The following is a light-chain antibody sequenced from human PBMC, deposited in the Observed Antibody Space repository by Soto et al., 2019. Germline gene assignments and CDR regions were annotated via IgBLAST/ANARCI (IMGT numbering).Light chain of an antibody. CDR1: QSLVFSDGITY. CDR2: KAS. V-gene: IGKV2-30*01. J-gene: IGKJ2*01. Sequence: DVVMTQSPLSLPVTPGQPASITCRSSQSLVFSDGITYLNWFQQRAGQSPRRLIYKASNRDSGVPDRFSGSGSGTDFTLKISRVEAEDVGVYYCMQGTHWPPTFGQGTKLEIK. CDR3: MQGTHWPPT.